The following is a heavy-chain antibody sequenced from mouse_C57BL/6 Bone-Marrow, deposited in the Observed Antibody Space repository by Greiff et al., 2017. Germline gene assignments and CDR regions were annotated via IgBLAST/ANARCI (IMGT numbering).Heavy chain of an antibody. CDR1: GFNIKDDY. D-gene: IGHD1-1*01. CDR2: IDPENGDT. Sequence: DVKLVESGAELVRPGASVKLSCTASGFNIKDDYMHWVKQRPEQGLEWIGWIDPENGDTEYASKFQGKATITADTSSNTAYLQLSSLTSEDTAVYYCTDYGSSYDYAMDYWGQGTSVTVSS. J-gene: IGHJ4*01. CDR3: TDYGSSYDYAMDY. V-gene: IGHV14-4*01.